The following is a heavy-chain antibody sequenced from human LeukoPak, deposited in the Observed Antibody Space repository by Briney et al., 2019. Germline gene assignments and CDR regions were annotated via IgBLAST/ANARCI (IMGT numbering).Heavy chain of an antibody. D-gene: IGHD5-24*01. CDR2: ISGSGGST. CDR1: GFAFSSYA. CDR3: AKDRGGYNWNY. Sequence: GGSLRLSCAASGFAFSSYAMSWVRQAPGKGLEWVSAISGSGGSTYYADSVKGRFTISRDNSKKTLYLQMNSLRAEDTAVYYCAKDRGGYNWNYWGQGTLVTVSS. V-gene: IGHV3-23*01. J-gene: IGHJ4*02.